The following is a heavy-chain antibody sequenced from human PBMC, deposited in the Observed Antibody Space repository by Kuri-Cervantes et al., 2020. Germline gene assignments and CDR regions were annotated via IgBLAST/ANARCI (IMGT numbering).Heavy chain of an antibody. CDR2: IKQDGSEK. Sequence: GESLKISCAASGFTFSGSAMHWVRQASGKGLEWVANIKQDGSEKYYVDSVKGRFTISRDNAKNSLYLQMNSLRAEDTALYYCAKGNIYSNYALFYWGQGTLVTVSS. D-gene: IGHD4-11*01. CDR1: GFTFSGSA. CDR3: AKGNIYSNYALFY. J-gene: IGHJ4*02. V-gene: IGHV3-7*05.